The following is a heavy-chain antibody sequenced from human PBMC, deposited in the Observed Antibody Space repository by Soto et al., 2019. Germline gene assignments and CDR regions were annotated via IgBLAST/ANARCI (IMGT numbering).Heavy chain of an antibody. Sequence: QVPLVHSGAEVKKPWSSVKVSCKASGDTFSRDTISWVRQAPGQGLEWMGRIIPILGIANYAQKCQGRLTITADKSTSTAYIELSILRSEDTAVYYCARASGCYERGACEIWGQGTMVTVSS. CDR3: ARASGCYERGACEI. CDR1: GDTFSRDT. V-gene: IGHV1-69*02. D-gene: IGHD6-19*01. CDR2: IIPILGIA. J-gene: IGHJ3*02.